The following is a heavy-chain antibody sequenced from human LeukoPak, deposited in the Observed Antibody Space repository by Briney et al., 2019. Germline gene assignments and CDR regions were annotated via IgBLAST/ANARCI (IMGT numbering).Heavy chain of an antibody. CDR2: INHSGST. CDR3: ARDRSSSIDAFDI. Sequence: SETLSLTCAVYDGSFSGYYWSWIRQPPGKGREWIGEINHSGSTYYNPSLKSRVTISVDTSKNQFSLKLSSVTAADTAVYYCARDRSSSIDAFDIWGQGTMVTVSS. V-gene: IGHV4-34*01. D-gene: IGHD2-2*01. J-gene: IGHJ3*02. CDR1: DGSFSGYY.